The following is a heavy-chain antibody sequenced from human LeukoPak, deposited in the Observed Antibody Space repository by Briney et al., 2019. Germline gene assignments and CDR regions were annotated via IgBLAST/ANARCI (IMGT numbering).Heavy chain of an antibody. CDR1: GFTFSSYG. V-gene: IGHV3-30*03. CDR2: ISYDGSNK. J-gene: IGHJ3*02. CDR3: ARWSYYDAFDI. D-gene: IGHD1-26*01. Sequence: PGGSLRLSCAASGFTFSSYGMHWVRQAPGKGLEWVAVISYDGSNKYYADSVKGRFTISRDNAKNTLYLQMNSLRAEDTAVYYCARWSYYDAFDIWGQGTMVTVSS.